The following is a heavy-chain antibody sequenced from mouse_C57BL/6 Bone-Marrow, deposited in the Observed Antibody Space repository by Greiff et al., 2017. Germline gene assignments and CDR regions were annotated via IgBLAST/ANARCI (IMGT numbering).Heavy chain of an antibody. CDR2: IHPNSGST. V-gene: IGHV1-64*01. D-gene: IGHD1-1*01. Sequence: QVQLQQPGAELVKPGASVKLSCKASGYTFTSYWMHWVKQRPGQGLEWIGMIHPNSGSTNYNEKFKSKATLTVDKSSSTAYMQLSSLTSEDSAVYYCAPYYYGSSPFYVDYWGQGTTLTVSS. CDR3: APYYYGSSPFYVDY. CDR1: GYTFTSYW. J-gene: IGHJ2*01.